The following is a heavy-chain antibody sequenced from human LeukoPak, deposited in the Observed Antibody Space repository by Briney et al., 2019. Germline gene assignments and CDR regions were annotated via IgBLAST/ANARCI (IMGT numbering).Heavy chain of an antibody. CDR2: IYYSGST. V-gene: IGHV4-61*01. CDR3: ARVYVGENTYGFFDS. CDR1: GASLSRGSYY. Sequence: SETLSLTCTVSGASLSRGSYYWRWLRQPPGKGLEWIGYIYYSGSTNYNPSLKSRVTMSVDTSKTQFSLRLSSMTAADTATYYCARVYVGENTYGFFDSWGQGILVTVSS. J-gene: IGHJ4*02. D-gene: IGHD2-8*01.